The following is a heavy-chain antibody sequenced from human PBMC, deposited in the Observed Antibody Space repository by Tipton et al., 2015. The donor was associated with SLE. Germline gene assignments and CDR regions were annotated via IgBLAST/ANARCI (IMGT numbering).Heavy chain of an antibody. J-gene: IGHJ4*02. CDR3: ARGPPDFWSGYYPFGY. V-gene: IGHV1-8*02. D-gene: IGHD3-3*01. CDR2: MNPNSGNT. CDR1: GGTFSSYA. Sequence: QLVQSGAEVKKPGSSVKVSCKASGGTFSSYAISWVRQAPGQGLEWMGWMNPNSGNTGYAQKFQGRVTMTRNTSISTAYMELSSLRSEDTAVYYCARGPPDFWSGYYPFGYWGQGTLVTVSS.